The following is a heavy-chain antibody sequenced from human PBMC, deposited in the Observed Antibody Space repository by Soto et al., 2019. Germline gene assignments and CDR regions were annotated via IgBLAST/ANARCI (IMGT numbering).Heavy chain of an antibody. V-gene: IGHV3-49*03. CDR2: IRSKAYGGTT. D-gene: IGHD6-6*01. CDR3: TRDPRWDSSSGGWGFAF. J-gene: IGHJ4*02. Sequence: EVQLVESGGGLVQPGRSLRLSCTASGFTFGDYAMSWFRQAPGKGLEWVGFIRSKAYGGTTEYAASVKGRFTISRDDSKSIAYLQMNSLKTEDTAVYYCTRDPRWDSSSGGWGFAFWGQGTLVTVSS. CDR1: GFTFGDYA.